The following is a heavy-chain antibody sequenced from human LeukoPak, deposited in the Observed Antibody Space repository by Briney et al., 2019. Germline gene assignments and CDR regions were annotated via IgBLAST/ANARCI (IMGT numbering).Heavy chain of an antibody. CDR3: ARGGEFVVVTATPFDY. V-gene: IGHV1-2*02. Sequence: ASVKVSCKASGYTFTGYYMHWVRQAPGQGLEWMGWINPNSGGTNYAQKLQGRVTMTTDTSTSTAYMELRSLRSDDTAVYYCARGGEFVVVTATPFDYWGQGTLVTVSS. CDR1: GYTFTGYY. D-gene: IGHD2-21*02. J-gene: IGHJ4*02. CDR2: INPNSGGT.